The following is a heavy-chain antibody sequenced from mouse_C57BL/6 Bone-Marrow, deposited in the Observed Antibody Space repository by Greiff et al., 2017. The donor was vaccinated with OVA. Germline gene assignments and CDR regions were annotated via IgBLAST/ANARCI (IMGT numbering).Heavy chain of an antibody. V-gene: IGHV14-4*01. D-gene: IGHD2-2*01. CDR3: TFIYDGYDGFAY. CDR1: GFNIKDDY. Sequence: VTLKESGAELVRPGASVKLSCTASGFNIKDDYMHWVKQRPEQGLEWIGWIDPENGDTEYASKFQGKATITADTSSNTAYLQLSSLTSEDTAVYYCTFIYDGYDGFAYWGQGTLVTVSA. CDR2: IDPENGDT. J-gene: IGHJ3*01.